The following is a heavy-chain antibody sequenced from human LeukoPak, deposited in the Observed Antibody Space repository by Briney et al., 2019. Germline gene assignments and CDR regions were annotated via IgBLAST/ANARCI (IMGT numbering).Heavy chain of an antibody. CDR1: GSTFTGHI. CDR3: AREECSGCYRPYDD. V-gene: IGHV1-2*02. Sequence: ASVWVSCYASGSTFTGHILHWVRQAPGQGPEWMGWINPNSGGTTYAHNFHGRVTITSATSINTAYMELSILRSDDTAAYYCAREECSGCYRPYDDWGHGSLVTVSS. CDR2: INPNSGGT. D-gene: IGHD1-26*01. J-gene: IGHJ4*01.